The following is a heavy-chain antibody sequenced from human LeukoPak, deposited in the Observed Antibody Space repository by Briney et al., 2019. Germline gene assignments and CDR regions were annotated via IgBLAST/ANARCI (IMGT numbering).Heavy chain of an antibody. J-gene: IGHJ6*04. CDR3: ARRKDLLTGLDV. CDR2: IYYSGNT. Sequence: SETLSLTCSVSGGSISSSTYYWGWIRQPPGKGLERIGSIYYSGNTYYNPSLKSRVTISVDTSKNQFSLRLSSVTAADTAVYYCARRKDLLTGLDVWGKGTTVTISS. CDR1: GGSISSSTYY. V-gene: IGHV4-39*01. D-gene: IGHD3-9*01.